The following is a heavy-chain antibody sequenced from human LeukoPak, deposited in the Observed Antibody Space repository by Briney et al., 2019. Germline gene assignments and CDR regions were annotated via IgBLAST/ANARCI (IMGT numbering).Heavy chain of an antibody. J-gene: IGHJ3*02. Sequence: GGSLRLSCVASGFTFSSCWMTWARQAPGKGLEWVADTKQDGSEKYYVDSVKGRFTISRDNAKNSLYLQMNSLRAEDTAVYYCAREMVIITTSAFDIWGQGTTVTVSS. CDR1: GFTFSSCW. CDR3: AREMVIITTSAFDI. D-gene: IGHD3-22*01. V-gene: IGHV3-7*03. CDR2: TKQDGSEK.